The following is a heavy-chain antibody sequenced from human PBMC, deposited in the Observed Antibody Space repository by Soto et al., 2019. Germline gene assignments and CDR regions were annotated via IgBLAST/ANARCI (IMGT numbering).Heavy chain of an antibody. Sequence: QVQLVQSGAEVKKPGSSVKVSCKASGDTFSTSVINWVRQAPGQGLEWMGGIIHILGRANYAQKFQGRVTVRADESTSAAYRELSSLRSDAKAMYYWARGIPDPTIVVVPAATTDWVCYYYYYGMDVWGQGTTVTVSS. V-gene: IGHV1-69*01. CDR1: GDTFSTSV. CDR3: ARGIPDPTIVVVPAATTDWVCYYYYYGMDV. D-gene: IGHD2-2*01. J-gene: IGHJ6*02. CDR2: IIHILGRA.